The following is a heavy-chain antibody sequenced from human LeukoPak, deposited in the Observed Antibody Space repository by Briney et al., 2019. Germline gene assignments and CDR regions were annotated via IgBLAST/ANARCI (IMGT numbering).Heavy chain of an antibody. J-gene: IGHJ3*02. CDR3: ARLSSSWTGAFDI. CDR2: IYYSGST. D-gene: IGHD6-13*01. CDR1: GGSISSYY. V-gene: IGHV4-59*08. Sequence: SETLSLTCAVSGGSISSYYWSWIRQPPGKGLEWIGYIYYSGSTNYNPSLKSRVTISVDTSKNQFSLKLSSVTAADTAVYYCARLSSSWTGAFDIWGQGTMVTVSS.